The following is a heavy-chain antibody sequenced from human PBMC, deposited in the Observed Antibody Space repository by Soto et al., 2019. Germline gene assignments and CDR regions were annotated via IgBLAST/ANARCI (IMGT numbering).Heavy chain of an antibody. CDR3: ARGAAAGYLGDY. V-gene: IGHV4-30-4*01. J-gene: IGHJ4*02. CDR1: GGSISSGDYY. CDR2: IYYSGST. Sequence: SETLSLTCTVSGGSISSGDYYWSWIRQPPGKGLEWIGYIYYSGSTYYNPSLRSRVTISVDTSKNQFSLKLSSVTAADRAVYYGARGAAAGYLGDYWGQGTLVTGS. D-gene: IGHD6-13*01.